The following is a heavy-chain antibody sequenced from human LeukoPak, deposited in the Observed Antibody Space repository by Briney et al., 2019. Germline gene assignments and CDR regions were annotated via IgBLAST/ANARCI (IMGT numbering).Heavy chain of an antibody. J-gene: IGHJ4*02. CDR3: ARGFMRGYSGYDSWDFDY. V-gene: IGHV1-2*02. CDR1: GYTFTGYY. D-gene: IGHD5-12*01. Sequence: WASVKVSCKASGYTFTGYYMHWVRQAPGQGLEWMGWINPNSGGTNYAQKFQGRVTMTRDTSISTAYMELSRLRSDDTAVYYCARGFMRGYSGYDSWDFDYWGQGTLVTVSS. CDR2: INPNSGGT.